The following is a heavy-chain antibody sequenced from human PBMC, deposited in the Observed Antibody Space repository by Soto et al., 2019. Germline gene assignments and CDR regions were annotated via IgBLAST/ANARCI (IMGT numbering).Heavy chain of an antibody. CDR2: IYYSGST. D-gene: IGHD4-17*01. CDR1: GGSISSSSYY. J-gene: IGHJ6*02. V-gene: IGHV4-39*01. CDR3: ARHGVDYGDYASYYYYGMDV. Sequence: SETLSLTCTVSGGSISSSSYYWGWIRQPPGKGLEWIGSIYYSGSTYYNPSLKSRVTISVDTSKNQFSLKLTSVTAADTAVYYCARHGVDYGDYASYYYYGMDVWGRGTTVTVSS.